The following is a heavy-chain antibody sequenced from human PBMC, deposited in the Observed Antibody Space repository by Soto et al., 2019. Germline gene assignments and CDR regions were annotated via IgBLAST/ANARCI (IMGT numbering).Heavy chain of an antibody. CDR2: INSDGSST. V-gene: IGHV3-74*01. J-gene: IGHJ4*02. CDR1: GFTFSSYW. D-gene: IGHD2-21*02. Sequence: PGGSLRLSCAASGFTFSSYWMHWVRQAPGKGLVWVSRINSDGSSTSYADSVKGRFTISRDNAKNTLYLQMDSLRAEDTAVYYCVRHTCADDCYSLAYWGQGTLVTVSS. CDR3: VRHTCADDCYSLAY.